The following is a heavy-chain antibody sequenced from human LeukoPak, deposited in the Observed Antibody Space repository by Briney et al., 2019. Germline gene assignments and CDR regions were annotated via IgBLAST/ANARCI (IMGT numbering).Heavy chain of an antibody. Sequence: PGGSLRLSCAASGFTFSSYSMNWVRQAPGKGLEWVSYISSSSSTIYYADSVKGRFTISRDNAKNSLYLQMNSLRAEDTAVYYCARAKPRGWLLDYYYYGMDVWGQGTTVTVSS. V-gene: IGHV3-48*01. D-gene: IGHD5-12*01. CDR2: ISSSSSTI. J-gene: IGHJ6*02. CDR1: GFTFSSYS. CDR3: ARAKPRGWLLDYYYYGMDV.